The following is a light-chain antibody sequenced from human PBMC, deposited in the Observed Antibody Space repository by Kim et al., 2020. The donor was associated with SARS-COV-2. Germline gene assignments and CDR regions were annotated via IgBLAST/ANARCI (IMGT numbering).Light chain of an antibody. CDR3: QQYGSSPRT. CDR1: QSVSSSY. Sequence: EIVLTQSPGPLSLSPGERATLSCRASQSVSSSYLAWYQQKPGQAPRLLIYGASSRATGIPDRFSGSGSGTDFTLTISRLEPEDFAVYYCQQYGSSPRTFGQGTKGDIK. V-gene: IGKV3-20*01. J-gene: IGKJ1*01. CDR2: GAS.